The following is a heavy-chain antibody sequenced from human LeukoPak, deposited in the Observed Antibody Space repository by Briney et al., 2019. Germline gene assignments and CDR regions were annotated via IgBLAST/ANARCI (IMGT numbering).Heavy chain of an antibody. CDR3: VKGRCSGSSCYGGDY. CDR2: ISYDGSNK. V-gene: IGHV3-30*14. Sequence: PGGSLRLSCAASGFTFSSYAMHWVRQAPGKGLEWVAVISYDGSNKYYADSVKGRFTISRDNSKNTLYLQMSSLRVEDTAVYYCVKGRCSGSSCYGGDYWGQGTLVTVSS. D-gene: IGHD2-2*01. CDR1: GFTFSSYA. J-gene: IGHJ4*02.